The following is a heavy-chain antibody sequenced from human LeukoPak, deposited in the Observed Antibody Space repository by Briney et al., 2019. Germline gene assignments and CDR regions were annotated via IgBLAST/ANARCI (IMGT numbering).Heavy chain of an antibody. J-gene: IGHJ4*02. CDR3: ARVGGWYRYFFDY. V-gene: IGHV1-18*01. D-gene: IGHD6-19*01. CDR2: ISAYNGNT. CDR1: GYTFTSYG. Sequence: GASVKVSCKASGYTFTSYGISWVRQAPGQGLEWMGWISAYNGNTNYAQKLQGRVTMTRDMSTSTVYMELSSLRSEDTAVYYCARVGGWYRYFFDYWGQGTLLTVSS.